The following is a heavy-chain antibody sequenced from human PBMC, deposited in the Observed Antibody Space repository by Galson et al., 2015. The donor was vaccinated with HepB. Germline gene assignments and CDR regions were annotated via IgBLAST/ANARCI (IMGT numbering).Heavy chain of an antibody. CDR2: KYHSGSA. V-gene: IGHV4-4*02. J-gene: IGHJ6*02. CDR1: GGSISSANW. Sequence: LSLTCAVSGGSISSANWWTWVRQSPGEGLEWIGEKYHSGSANYNPSHKSRVTISVDKSNNHFSLRLTSVTAADTAVYYCARGLWLGESSYGMDVWGQGTTVTVSS. CDR3: ARGLWLGESSYGMDV. D-gene: IGHD3-10*01.